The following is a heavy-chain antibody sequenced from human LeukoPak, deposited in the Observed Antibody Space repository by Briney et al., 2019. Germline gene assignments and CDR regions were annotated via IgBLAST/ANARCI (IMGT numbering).Heavy chain of an antibody. CDR2: IYHSGST. J-gene: IGHJ3*02. Sequence: SETLSLTCAVSGGSIGSGGYSWSWIRQPPGKGLEWIGYIYHSGSTYYNPSLKSRVTISVDRSKNQFSLKLSSVTAADTAVYYCARDRGRGISHYYDSSGYPDDAFDIWGQGTMVTVSS. CDR3: ARDRGRGISHYYDSSGYPDDAFDI. D-gene: IGHD3-22*01. CDR1: GGSIGSGGYS. V-gene: IGHV4-30-2*01.